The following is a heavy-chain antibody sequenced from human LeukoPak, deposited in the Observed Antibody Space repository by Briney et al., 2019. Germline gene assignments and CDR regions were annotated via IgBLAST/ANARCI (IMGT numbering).Heavy chain of an antibody. V-gene: IGHV4-30-2*01. CDR1: GGSISSGGHS. Sequence: PSETLSLTCAVSGGSISSGGHSWSWIRQPPGKGLEWIGYIYHSGSTYYNPSLKSRVTISVDRSKNQFSLKLSSVTAADTAVYYCARAAAGTGWWFDPWGQGTLVTVSS. CDR3: ARAAAGTGWWFDP. D-gene: IGHD6-13*01. CDR2: IYHSGST. J-gene: IGHJ5*02.